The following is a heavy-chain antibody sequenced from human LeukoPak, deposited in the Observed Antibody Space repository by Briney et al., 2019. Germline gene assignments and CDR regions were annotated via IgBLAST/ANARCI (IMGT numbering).Heavy chain of an antibody. CDR3: ARDFGVISGYSYGLDYYYYMDV. V-gene: IGHV4-39*07. D-gene: IGHD5-18*01. CDR2: MYYRGST. J-gene: IGHJ6*03. Sequence: SETLSLTCTVSGGSINSSSYYWGWVRQPPGKGLEWIGSMYYRGSTYYNPSLKSRVTISVDTSKNQFSLKLSSVTAADTAVYYCARDFGVISGYSYGLDYYYYMDVWGKGTTVTVSS. CDR1: GGSINSSSYY.